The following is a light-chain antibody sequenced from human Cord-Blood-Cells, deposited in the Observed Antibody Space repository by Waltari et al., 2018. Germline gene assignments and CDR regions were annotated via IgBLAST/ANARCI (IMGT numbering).Light chain of an antibody. CDR2: DAS. J-gene: IGKJ2*01. CDR1: QSVSSY. V-gene: IGKV3-11*01. Sequence: EILLTQSPPTLPSSSRERATNSCSASQSVSSYLAGYQQKPGQAPRLLIYDASNRATGIPARFSGSGSGTDFTLTISSLEPEDFAVYYCQQRSNWPGTFGQGTKLEIK. CDR3: QQRSNWPGT.